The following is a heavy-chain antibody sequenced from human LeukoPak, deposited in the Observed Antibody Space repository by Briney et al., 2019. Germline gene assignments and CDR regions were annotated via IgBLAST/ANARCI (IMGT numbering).Heavy chain of an antibody. Sequence: GGSLRLSCAASGFTFSSYGMHWVRQAPGKGLEWVAFIRYDGSNKYYADSVKGRFTISRDNSKNTLYLQMNSLRAEDTAVYYCTTGINIYGDFDYWGQGTLVTVSS. CDR3: TTGINIYGDFDY. V-gene: IGHV3-30*02. CDR1: GFTFSSYG. CDR2: IRYDGSNK. J-gene: IGHJ4*02. D-gene: IGHD3-10*01.